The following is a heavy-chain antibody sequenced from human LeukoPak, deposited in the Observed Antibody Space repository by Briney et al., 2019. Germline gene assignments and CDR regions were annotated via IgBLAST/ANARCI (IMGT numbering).Heavy chain of an antibody. V-gene: IGHV4-59*08. D-gene: IGHD2-21*02. CDR2: IYYSGST. J-gene: IGHJ1*01. Sequence: PSETLSLTCTVSGGSIGSYYWSWIRQPPGKGLEWIGYIYYSGSTNYNPSLKSRVTISVDTSKNQFSLKLSSVTAADTAVYYCARHDCWYSYFQHWGRGTLVTVSS. CDR1: GGSIGSYY. CDR3: ARHDCWYSYFQH.